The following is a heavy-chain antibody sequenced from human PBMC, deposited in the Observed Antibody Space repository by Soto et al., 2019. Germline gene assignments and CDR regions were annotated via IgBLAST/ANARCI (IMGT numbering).Heavy chain of an antibody. Sequence: GGSLRLSCAASGFTFSSYAMSWVRQAPGKGLEWVSAISGSGGSTYYADPVKGRFTISRDNSKNTLYLQMNSLRAEDTAVYYCAKAIAAHNYYYGMDVWGQGTTVTVSS. J-gene: IGHJ6*02. CDR3: AKAIAAHNYYYGMDV. CDR1: GFTFSSYA. V-gene: IGHV3-23*01. D-gene: IGHD6-13*01. CDR2: ISGSGGST.